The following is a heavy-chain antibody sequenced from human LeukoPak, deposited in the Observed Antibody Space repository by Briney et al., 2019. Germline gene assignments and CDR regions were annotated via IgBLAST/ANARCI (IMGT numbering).Heavy chain of an antibody. J-gene: IGHJ4*02. Sequence: WGSLRLSCAASGCIFTNYFMSWVRQAPGKGLVWVASIKHDGSEKYYVDSVGGRFTISRDNTMNSLYLQMSSLRAEDTAVYYCATDRGWRTSGYYLYYFEYWGQGTLVTYSS. CDR1: GCIFTNYF. CDR3: ATDRGWRTSGYYLYYFEY. D-gene: IGHD3-3*01. CDR2: IKHDGSEK. V-gene: IGHV3-7*01.